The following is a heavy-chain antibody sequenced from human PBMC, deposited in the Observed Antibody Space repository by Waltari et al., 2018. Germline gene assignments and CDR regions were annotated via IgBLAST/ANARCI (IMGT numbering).Heavy chain of an antibody. Sequence: EVQLVESGGGLVEPGGSLRLSCGASGFTFNNAWMHWVRQAPGKGLEWLGRIKSDTYGGTTDYAAPVKGRFTSSRDDSKNTLYLQMNSLKTEDTAVYYCTQIALWFGDPVDYWGQGTLVTVSA. CDR1: GFTFNNAW. CDR3: TQIALWFGDPVDY. J-gene: IGHJ4*02. CDR2: IKSDTYGGTT. D-gene: IGHD3-10*01. V-gene: IGHV3-15*07.